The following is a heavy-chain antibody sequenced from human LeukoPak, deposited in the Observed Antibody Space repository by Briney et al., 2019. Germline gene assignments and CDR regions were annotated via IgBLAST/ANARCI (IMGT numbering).Heavy chain of an antibody. CDR3: ARRGAYDAFDY. Sequence: GESLRISCKCSGYTFTNYWISWVRPMPGKGLEWMGRIDPTDSYTNYSPSFQGHVSISADRSISTAYLQWSSLKASDTAIYYCARRGAYDAFDYWGQGTLVTVSS. D-gene: IGHD5-12*01. V-gene: IGHV5-10-1*01. J-gene: IGHJ4*02. CDR1: GYTFTNYW. CDR2: IDPTDSYT.